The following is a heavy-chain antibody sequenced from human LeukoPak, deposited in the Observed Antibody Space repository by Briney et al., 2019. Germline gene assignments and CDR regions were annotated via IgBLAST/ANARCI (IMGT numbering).Heavy chain of an antibody. CDR3: ARDVADDSSSWYGADKNDAFDI. V-gene: IGHV3-30*01. D-gene: IGHD6-13*01. J-gene: IGHJ3*02. CDR1: GFTFSSYA. Sequence: QPGRSLRLSCAASGFTFSSYAMHWVRQAPGKGLEWVAVISYDGSNKYYADSVKGRFTISRDNSKNTLHLQMNSLRAEDTAVYYCARDVADDSSSWYGADKNDAFDIWGQGTMVTVSS. CDR2: ISYDGSNK.